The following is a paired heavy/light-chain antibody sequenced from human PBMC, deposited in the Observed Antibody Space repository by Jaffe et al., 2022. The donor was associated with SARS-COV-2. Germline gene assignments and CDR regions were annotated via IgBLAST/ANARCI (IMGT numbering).Light chain of an antibody. V-gene: IGKV4-1*01. Sequence: DIVMTQSPDSLAVSLGERATINCKSSQSVLYSSNNKNYLAWYQQKPGQPPKVLIYWASTRESGVPDRFSGSGSGTDFTLTISSLQAADVAVYFCQQYYSAPITFGGGTKVEIK. J-gene: IGKJ4*01. CDR3: QQYYSAPIT. CDR2: WAS. CDR1: QSVLYSSNNKNY.
Heavy chain of an antibody. CDR2: IKSKTDGGTP. D-gene: IGHD3-10*01. CDR1: GFTLSDAW. J-gene: IGHJ4*02. V-gene: IGHV3-15*01. CDR3: ATGYLHDSGSS. Sequence: EVQLVESGGGLVKPGGSLRLSCAASGFTLSDAWMSWVRQAPGKGLEWVGLIKSKTDGGTPHYAAPVKSRFSISRDDSKNTLYLQMNSLKTEDTAVYYCATGYLHDSGSSWGQGTLVTVSS.